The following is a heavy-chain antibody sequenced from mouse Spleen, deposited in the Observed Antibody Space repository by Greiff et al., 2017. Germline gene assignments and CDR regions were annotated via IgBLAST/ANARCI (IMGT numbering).Heavy chain of an antibody. CDR1: GFSINSDCY. CDR3: ARDRDYYGSSYGYFDV. CDR2: TFYSGIT. V-gene: IGHV3-3*01. D-gene: IGHD1-1*01. J-gene: IGHJ1*03. Sequence: EVQLQESGPSLVRPSQTLSLTCTVTGFSINSDCYWIWIRQFPGNKLEYIGYTFYSGITYYNPSLESRTYITRDTSKNQFSLKLSSVTTEDTATYYCARDRDYYGSSYGYFDVWGTGTTVTVSS.